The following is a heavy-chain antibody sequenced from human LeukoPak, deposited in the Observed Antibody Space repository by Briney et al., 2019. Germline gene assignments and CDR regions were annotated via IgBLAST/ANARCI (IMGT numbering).Heavy chain of an antibody. Sequence: ASVKVSCKVSGYTLIEFPMHWVRQAPGKGLEWMGGFDPEDGETIYAQKFQGRVTMTEDTSTDTAYMELSSLRSEDTAVYYCATWSYCGGDCSDYFDYWGQGTLVTVSS. CDR3: ATWSYCGGDCSDYFDY. CDR1: GYTLIEFP. CDR2: FDPEDGET. D-gene: IGHD2-21*01. J-gene: IGHJ4*02. V-gene: IGHV1-24*01.